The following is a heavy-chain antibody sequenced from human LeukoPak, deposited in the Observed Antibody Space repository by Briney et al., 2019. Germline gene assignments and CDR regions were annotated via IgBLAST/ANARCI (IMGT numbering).Heavy chain of an antibody. D-gene: IGHD1-7*01. CDR1: GFTFSGHV. Sequence: PGRSLRLSCAASGFTFSGHVMHWVRQAPGMGLEWVAVISKDGSKTFYAGSVEGRFTFSRDNSENTLYLQMNYLKPEDTAVYYCAKDEGTIWNSKNDPFDIWGQGTMVSVSS. J-gene: IGHJ3*02. V-gene: IGHV3-30*17. CDR2: ISKDGSKT. CDR3: AKDEGTIWNSKNDPFDI.